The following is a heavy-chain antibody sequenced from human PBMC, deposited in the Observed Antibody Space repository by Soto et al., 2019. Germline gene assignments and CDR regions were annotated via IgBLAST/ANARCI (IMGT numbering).Heavy chain of an antibody. D-gene: IGHD1-1*01. CDR2: ISFDEANK. CDR3: ARKRTTTYFPWDDVDL. J-gene: IGHJ3*01. Sequence: QVQLVESGGGVVQPGRSLRLSCAASGFTLRDYALHWVRQAPGKGLEWVAVISFDEANKFYVESVKGRFTILRDNSNNAGCLKTNSMIVEDKAVYFCARKRTTTYFPWDDVDLWGQATMV. CDR1: GFTLRDYA. V-gene: IGHV3-30-3*01.